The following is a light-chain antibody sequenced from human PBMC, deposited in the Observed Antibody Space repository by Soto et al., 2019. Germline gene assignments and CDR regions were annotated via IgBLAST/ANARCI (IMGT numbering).Light chain of an antibody. Sequence: ETVVTQSPATLSVSPGETATLSCRASESVRTNLAWYQQKPGQAPRLLIYGASNRATGIPARFSGSGSGTEFTLTISSLQSEDFAVYYCQQYVTSPAITFGQGTRLEIK. V-gene: IGKV3-15*01. CDR2: GAS. CDR3: QQYVTSPAIT. CDR1: ESVRTN. J-gene: IGKJ5*01.